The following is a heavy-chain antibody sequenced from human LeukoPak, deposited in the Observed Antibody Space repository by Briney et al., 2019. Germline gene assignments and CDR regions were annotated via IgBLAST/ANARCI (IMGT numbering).Heavy chain of an antibody. CDR3: ARDLGRHIGY. J-gene: IGHJ4*02. Sequence: PGGSLRLSCAASEFSVGSNYMTWVRQAPGKGLEWVANIKQDGSEKYYVDSVKGRFTISRDNAKNSLYLQMNSLRAEDTAVYYCARDLGRHIGYWGQGTLVTVSS. V-gene: IGHV3-7*01. D-gene: IGHD1-26*01. CDR2: IKQDGSEK. CDR1: EFSVGSNY.